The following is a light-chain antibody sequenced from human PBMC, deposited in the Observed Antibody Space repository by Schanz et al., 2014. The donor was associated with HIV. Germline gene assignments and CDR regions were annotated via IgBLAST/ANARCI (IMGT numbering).Light chain of an antibody. CDR1: IYTIARRT. Sequence: QSLLTQPPSASGLPGQTVTISCSGSIYTIARRTVDWYQHLPGTAPRLLIHNDDRRPSGVPERFSASKSGTSASLVISGLQSEDEADYYCAAWDDSLNGWVFGGGTKLTVL. J-gene: IGLJ3*02. CDR2: NDD. V-gene: IGLV1-44*01. CDR3: AAWDDSLNGWV.